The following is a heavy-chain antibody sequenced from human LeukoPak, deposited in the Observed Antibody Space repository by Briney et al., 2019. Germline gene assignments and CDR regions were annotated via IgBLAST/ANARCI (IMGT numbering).Heavy chain of an antibody. J-gene: IGHJ3*02. CDR1: GLTLSNYW. CDR2: IKQDGSEK. D-gene: IGHD1-1*01. V-gene: IGHV3-7*01. Sequence: PGGSLRLSCTASGLTLSNYWMIWVRQAPGKGLQWVAKIKQDGSEKYYVDSVKGRFTISRDNAENSLYLQMNSLRVEDTAVYFCARGNAHAFDIWGQGTMVTVSS. CDR3: ARGNAHAFDI.